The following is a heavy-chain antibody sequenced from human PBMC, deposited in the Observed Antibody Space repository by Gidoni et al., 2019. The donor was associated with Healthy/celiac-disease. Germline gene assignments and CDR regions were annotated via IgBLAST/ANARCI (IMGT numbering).Heavy chain of an antibody. D-gene: IGHD5-18*01. CDR3: ARVRGYSYMATITD. CDR1: GGSISSSSYY. Sequence: QLQLQESGPGLVKPSETLSLTCTVSGGSISSSSYYWGWIRQPPGKGLEWIGSIYYSGSTYYNPSLKSRVTISVDTSKNQFSLKLSSVTAADTAVYYCARVRGYSYMATITDWGQGTLVTVSS. V-gene: IGHV4-39*01. J-gene: IGHJ4*02. CDR2: IYYSGST.